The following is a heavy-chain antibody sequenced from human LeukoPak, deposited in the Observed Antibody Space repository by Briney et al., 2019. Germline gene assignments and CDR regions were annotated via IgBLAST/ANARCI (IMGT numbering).Heavy chain of an antibody. Sequence: GGSLRLSCAASGFTFTNAWMSWVRQAPGKGLEWIGFIRNKANGGTTEYAASVKGRFTISRDDSKTIAHLQMGSLKTEDTAVYYCSRFYSSGWASGAFDIWGQGTMVTVSS. V-gene: IGHV3-49*04. D-gene: IGHD3-22*01. CDR2: IRNKANGGTT. J-gene: IGHJ3*02. CDR1: GFTFTNAW. CDR3: SRFYSSGWASGAFDI.